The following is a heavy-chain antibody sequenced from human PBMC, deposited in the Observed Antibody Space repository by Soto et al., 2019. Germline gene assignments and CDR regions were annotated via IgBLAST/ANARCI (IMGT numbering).Heavy chain of an antibody. CDR1: GYTFTSYG. CDR2: ISAYNGNT. V-gene: IGHV1-18*01. D-gene: IGHD3-10*01. CDR3: ARDTYYYGSWRDY. J-gene: IGHJ4*02. Sequence: QVQLVQSGAEVKKPGASVKVSCKASGYTFTSYGISWVRQAPGQGLEWMGWISAYNGNTNYAQKLQGRVTMTTDTSTSPAYVELRSLRSADTAVYYGARDTYYYGSWRDYWGQGTLVTVSS.